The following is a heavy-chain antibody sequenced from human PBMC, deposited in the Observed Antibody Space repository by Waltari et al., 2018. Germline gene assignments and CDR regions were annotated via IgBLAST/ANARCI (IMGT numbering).Heavy chain of an antibody. CDR1: GFTFSSYW. V-gene: IGHV3-7*01. CDR2: IKQDGSEK. D-gene: IGHD6-13*01. CDR3: ARAGYLSWAAPFDY. J-gene: IGHJ4*02. Sequence: EVQLVESGGGLVQPGGSLRLSCAASGFTFSSYWMSWVRQAPGKGLEWVANIKQDGSEKYYVDSVKGRFTISRDNAKNSLYLQMNSLRAEDTAVYYCARAGYLSWAAPFDYWGQGTLVTVSS.